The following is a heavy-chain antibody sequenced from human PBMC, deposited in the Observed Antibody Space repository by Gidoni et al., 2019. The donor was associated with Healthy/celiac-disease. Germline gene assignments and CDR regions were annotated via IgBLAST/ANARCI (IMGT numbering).Heavy chain of an antibody. J-gene: IGHJ6*03. CDR3: ARGSRGVTIFGVVMAGNYYYMDV. CDR2: MNPNSGNT. D-gene: IGHD3-3*01. Sequence: QVQLVQSGAEVKKPGASVKVSCKASGYTFTSYDINWVRQATGQGLEWMGWMNPNSGNTGYAQKFQGRVTMTRNTSISTAYMELSSLRSEDTAVYYCARGSRGVTIFGVVMAGNYYYMDVWGKGTTVTVSS. CDR1: GYTFTSYD. V-gene: IGHV1-8*01.